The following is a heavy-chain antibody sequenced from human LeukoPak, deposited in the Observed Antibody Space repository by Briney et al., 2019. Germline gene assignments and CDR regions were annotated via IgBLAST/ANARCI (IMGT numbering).Heavy chain of an antibody. J-gene: IGHJ4*02. Sequence: SETLSLTCTVSGGSISSDYWSWIRQPPGKELEWIGYIYYSGSTNSNPSLKSRVTISVDTSKNQFSLNLSSVTAADTAVYYCARDRGYGDYLNYFDYWGQGTLVTVSS. CDR1: GGSISSDY. CDR3: ARDRGYGDYLNYFDY. V-gene: IGHV4-59*01. CDR2: IYYSGST. D-gene: IGHD4-17*01.